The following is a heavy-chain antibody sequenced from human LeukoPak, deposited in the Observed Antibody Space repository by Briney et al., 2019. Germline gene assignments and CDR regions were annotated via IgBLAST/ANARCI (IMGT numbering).Heavy chain of an antibody. CDR1: GYSFTSYW. Sequence: GESLRISCKGSGYSFTSYWISWVRQMPGKGLEWMGRFDPSDSYTNYSPSFQGHVTISADKSISTAYLQWSSLKASDTAMYYCARQAVGSSSWYGYAFDIWGQGTMVTVSS. CDR2: FDPSDSYT. D-gene: IGHD6-13*01. CDR3: ARQAVGSSSWYGYAFDI. J-gene: IGHJ3*02. V-gene: IGHV5-10-1*01.